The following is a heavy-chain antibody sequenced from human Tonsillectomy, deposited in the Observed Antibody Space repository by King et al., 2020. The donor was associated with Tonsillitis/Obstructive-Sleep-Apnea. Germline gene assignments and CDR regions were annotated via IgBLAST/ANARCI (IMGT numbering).Heavy chain of an antibody. CDR2: IYYSGST. CDR1: GGSVSSGSYY. CDR3: ARDCHYYGSGSYYKDYYYYMDV. D-gene: IGHD3-10*01. V-gene: IGHV4-61*01. Sequence: VQLQESGPGLVKPSETLSLTCTVSGGSVSSGSYYRSWIRQPPGKGLEWIGYIYYSGSTNYNPSLKSRVTISVDTSKNQFSLKLSSVTAADTAVYYCARDCHYYGSGSYYKDYYYYMDVWGKGTTVTVSS. J-gene: IGHJ6*03.